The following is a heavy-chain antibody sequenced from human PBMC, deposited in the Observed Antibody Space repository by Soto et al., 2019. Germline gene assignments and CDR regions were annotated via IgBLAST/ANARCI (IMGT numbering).Heavy chain of an antibody. J-gene: IGHJ6*02. CDR1: GFTFSSYA. V-gene: IGHV3-23*01. Sequence: EVQLLESGGGLVQPGGSLRLSCATSGFTFSSYAMTWVRQAPGKGLEWVSGISGSGDSTYYADSVKGRFTVSRDNSKNTLYLQMNCLRAEDTAVYYCAKDPVASSHHYFGMDVWGQGTTVTVSS. D-gene: IGHD6-19*01. CDR2: ISGSGDST. CDR3: AKDPVASSHHYFGMDV.